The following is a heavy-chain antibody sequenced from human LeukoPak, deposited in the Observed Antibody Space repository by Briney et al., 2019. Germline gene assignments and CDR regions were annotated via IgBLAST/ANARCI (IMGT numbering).Heavy chain of an antibody. CDR2: IYYSGST. CDR1: GGSISSSSYY. Sequence: PSETLSLTCTVSGGSISSSSYYWGWIRQPPGKGLEWIGSIYYSGSTYYNPSLKSRVTISVDTSKNQFSLKLSSVTAADTAVYYCARQKIVVVTAIRHHDAFDIWGQGTMVTVSS. D-gene: IGHD2-21*02. V-gene: IGHV4-39*01. J-gene: IGHJ3*02. CDR3: ARQKIVVVTAIRHHDAFDI.